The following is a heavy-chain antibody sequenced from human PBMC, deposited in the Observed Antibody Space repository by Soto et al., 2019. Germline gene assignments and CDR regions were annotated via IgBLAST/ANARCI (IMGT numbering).Heavy chain of an antibody. Sequence: GGSLRLSCAASGFAFNTYCMHWVRQAPGNGLEWVAVICYDGSYKYYADAVKGRFTISRDNSRKTMYLQMNSLRAEDTAVYFCARIDCTGGSCRPYSYYDMDVWGQGTTVTVSS. CDR3: ARIDCTGGSCRPYSYYDMDV. CDR2: ICYDGSYK. V-gene: IGHV3-33*01. D-gene: IGHD2-15*01. J-gene: IGHJ6*02. CDR1: GFAFNTYC.